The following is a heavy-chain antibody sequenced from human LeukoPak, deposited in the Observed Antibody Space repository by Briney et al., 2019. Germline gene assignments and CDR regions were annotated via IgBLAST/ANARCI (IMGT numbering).Heavy chain of an antibody. V-gene: IGHV3-23*01. D-gene: IGHD3-22*01. CDR2: INTSGGST. Sequence: PGESLRLSCAASGFTFSSYAMSWVRQAPGKGLEWVSGINTSGGSTAYADSVKGRFTISRDNPRNTLYMQMNSLRAEDTALYYCAIMHPYYDGSGYWVQWGQGTLVTVSS. J-gene: IGHJ4*02. CDR1: GFTFSSYA. CDR3: AIMHPYYDGSGYWVQ.